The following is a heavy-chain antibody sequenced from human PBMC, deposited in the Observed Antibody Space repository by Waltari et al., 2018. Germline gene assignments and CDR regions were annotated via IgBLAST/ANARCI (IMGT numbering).Heavy chain of an antibody. CDR2: ISPDGTKT. CDR1: GLTFSSDW. CDR3: VRNDGSVYGKFDC. J-gene: IGHJ4*02. Sequence: EVQLVESGGDLVQPGGSLRLSCATSGLTFSSDWMHWVRQPSGKGLVWFSRISPDGTKTYYADSVKGRFSISRDNAKNTLYLQMNTLKVEDTATYYCVRNDGSVYGKFDCWGQGTPVTVSS. V-gene: IGHV3-74*01. D-gene: IGHD1-1*01.